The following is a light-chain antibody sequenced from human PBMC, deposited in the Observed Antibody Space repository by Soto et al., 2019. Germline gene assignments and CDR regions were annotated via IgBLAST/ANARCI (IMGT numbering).Light chain of an antibody. J-gene: IGKJ2*03. Sequence: DIQMTQSPATLSASVGDRATITRRASQTIASWLTWYQQKRGKAPNLXIYKASRLESGVPSRYSGSGSGTQFTLTISGLQPDDVAAYYCQQYNSYPYSFGQGTRLEIK. CDR1: QTIASW. CDR2: KAS. CDR3: QQYNSYPYS. V-gene: IGKV1-5*03.